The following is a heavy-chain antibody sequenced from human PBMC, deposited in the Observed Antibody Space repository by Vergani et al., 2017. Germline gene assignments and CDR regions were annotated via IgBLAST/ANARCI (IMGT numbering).Heavy chain of an antibody. Sequence: QVQLVQSGAEVKKPGASVKVSCKAAGYTFTGYYMHWVRQAPGQGLEWMGWINPNSGGTNYAQKFQGWVTMTRDTSISTAYMELCRLRSDDTAVYYCARDRGYSGYAGADFDYWGQGTLVIVSS. CDR3: ARDRGYSGYAGADFDY. V-gene: IGHV1-2*04. J-gene: IGHJ4*02. CDR2: INPNSGGT. D-gene: IGHD5-12*01. CDR1: GYTFTGYY.